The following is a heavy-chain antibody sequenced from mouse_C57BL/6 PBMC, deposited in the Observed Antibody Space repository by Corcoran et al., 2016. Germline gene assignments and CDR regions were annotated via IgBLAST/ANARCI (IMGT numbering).Heavy chain of an antibody. Sequence: EVQLQQSGPELVKPGASVKIPCKASGYTFTDYNMDWVKQSHGKSLEWIGDINPNNGGTIYNQKFKGKATLTVDKSSSTAYMELRSLTSEDTAVYYCARGGTLAYWGQGTLVTVSA. J-gene: IGHJ3*01. V-gene: IGHV1-18*01. CDR1: GYTFTDYN. CDR2: INPNNGGT. D-gene: IGHD2-14*01. CDR3: ARGGTLAY.